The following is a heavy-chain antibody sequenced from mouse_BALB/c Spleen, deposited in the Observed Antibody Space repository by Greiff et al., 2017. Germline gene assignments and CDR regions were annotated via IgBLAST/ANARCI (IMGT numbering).Heavy chain of an antibody. CDR2: IYPSDSYT. CDR1: GYTFTSYW. Sequence: QVQLQQPGAELVRPGASVKLSCKASGYTFTSYWINWVKQRPGQGLEWIGNIYPSDSYTNYNQKFKDKATLTVDKSSSTAYMQLSSPTSEDSAVYYCTRDYYGREAWFAYWGQGTLVTVSA. J-gene: IGHJ3*01. D-gene: IGHD1-1*01. CDR3: TRDYYGREAWFAY. V-gene: IGHV1-69*02.